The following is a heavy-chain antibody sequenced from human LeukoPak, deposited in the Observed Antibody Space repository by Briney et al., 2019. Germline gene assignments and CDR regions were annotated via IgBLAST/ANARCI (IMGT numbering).Heavy chain of an antibody. D-gene: IGHD6-13*01. CDR2: IYYSGST. J-gene: IGHJ4*02. Sequence: SETLSLTCTVSGGSISSYYWSWIRQPPGKGLEWIGYIYYSGSTNYNPSLKSRVTISVDTSKNQFSLKLSSVTAADTAVYYCARYSSSWYGVGYFDYWGQGTLATVSS. CDR1: GGSISSYY. V-gene: IGHV4-59*01. CDR3: ARYSSSWYGVGYFDY.